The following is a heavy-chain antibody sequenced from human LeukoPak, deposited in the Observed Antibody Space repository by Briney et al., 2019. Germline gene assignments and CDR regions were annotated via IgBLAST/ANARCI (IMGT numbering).Heavy chain of an antibody. Sequence: GGSLRLSCAASGFTFSSYAMSWVRQAPGKGLEWVSAISGSGGSAYYADSVKGRFIISRDNSKNTLYLQMNSLRAEDTAVYYCAKDNYNWNEHTFDYWGQGTLVTVSS. D-gene: IGHD1-20*01. CDR2: ISGSGGSA. CDR1: GFTFSSYA. CDR3: AKDNYNWNEHTFDY. V-gene: IGHV3-23*01. J-gene: IGHJ4*02.